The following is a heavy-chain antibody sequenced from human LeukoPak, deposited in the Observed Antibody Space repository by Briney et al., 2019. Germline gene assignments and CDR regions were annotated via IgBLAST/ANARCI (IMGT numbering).Heavy chain of an antibody. D-gene: IGHD3-10*01. J-gene: IGHJ5*02. CDR2: INHSGST. V-gene: IGHV4-34*01. Sequence: SETLSLTCAVYGGSFSGYYWSWIRQPPGKGLEWIGEINHSGSTNYNPSLKSRVTISVDTSKNQFSLKLSSVTAADTAVYYCARASTYYYGSGSYSNWFDPWGQGTLVTASS. CDR1: GGSFSGYY. CDR3: ARASTYYYGSGSYSNWFDP.